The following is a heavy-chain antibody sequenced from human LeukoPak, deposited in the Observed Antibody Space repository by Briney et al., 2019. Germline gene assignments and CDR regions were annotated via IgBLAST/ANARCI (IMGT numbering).Heavy chain of an antibody. CDR3: ARHSTYYYGSGSYYEDWFDP. J-gene: IGHJ5*02. D-gene: IGHD3-10*01. V-gene: IGHV4-39*01. Sequence: PEPLSLTCPVPVGSTTIRSNSWAWFPRPPGKGWRGLGGIFLVGSTYYSPSLKSRVTISVDTSKNQFSLKLSSVTAADTAVYYCARHSTYYYGSGSYYEDWFDPWGQGTLVTVSS. CDR2: IFLVGST. CDR1: VGSTTIRSNS.